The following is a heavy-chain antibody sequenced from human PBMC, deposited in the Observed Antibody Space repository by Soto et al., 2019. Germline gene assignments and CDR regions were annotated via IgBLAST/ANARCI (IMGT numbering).Heavy chain of an antibody. D-gene: IGHD5-12*01. V-gene: IGHV3-30-3*01. CDR1: GFTFRNYA. CDR3: ARDPYGGYIFDS. Sequence: QVQLVESGGGVVQPGTSLRLSCAASGFTFRNYAMHWVRQSPAKGLEWLAVISFDGANIFYADAAKGRFTISRDNSKETLYLQLDSLRPEDTGVYFLARDPYGGYIFDSWGQGTQVTLSS. J-gene: IGHJ4*02. CDR2: ISFDGANI.